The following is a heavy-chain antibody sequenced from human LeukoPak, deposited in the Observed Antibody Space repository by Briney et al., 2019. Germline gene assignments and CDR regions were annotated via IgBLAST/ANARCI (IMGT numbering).Heavy chain of an antibody. D-gene: IGHD3-3*01. CDR1: GYTFTSYY. Sequence: ASVKVSCKASGYTFTSYYTHWVRQAPGQGLEWMGIINPSGGSTSYAQKFQGRVTMTRDTSTSTVYMELSSLRSEDTAVYYCARDGSSFGFDYWGQGTLVTVSS. V-gene: IGHV1-46*01. CDR3: ARDGSSFGFDY. J-gene: IGHJ4*02. CDR2: INPSGGST.